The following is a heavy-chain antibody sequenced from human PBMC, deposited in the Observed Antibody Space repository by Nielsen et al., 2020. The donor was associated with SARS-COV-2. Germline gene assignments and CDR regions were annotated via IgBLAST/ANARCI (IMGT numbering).Heavy chain of an antibody. D-gene: IGHD1-26*01. CDR1: GFTVSSNY. J-gene: IGHJ5*02. Sequence: GESLKISCAASGFTVSSNYMSWVRQAPGKGLEWVSVIYGDNSIYYADSVKGRFTISRDNSKNTLYLQMNSLRAEDTAVYYCAKEMRELLRLFTSWGQGTLVTVSS. V-gene: IGHV3-66*01. CDR3: AKEMRELLRLFTS. CDR2: IYGDNSI.